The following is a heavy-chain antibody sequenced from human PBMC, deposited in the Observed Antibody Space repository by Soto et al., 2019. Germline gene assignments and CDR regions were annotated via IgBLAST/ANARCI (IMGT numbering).Heavy chain of an antibody. CDR3: ATGGTYYEA. CDR1: GYAFRHNY. J-gene: IGHJ5*02. CDR2: ISTRGSPA. Sequence: QVHLVESGGGLVKPGGSLRLSCTVSGYAFRHNYLTWIRQAPGKGLEWLSYISTRGSPAYYADSVKGRFTISTDNAKKSLYLKMDSLRAEDTGVYYCATGGTYYEAWGQGTLVTVSS. V-gene: IGHV3-11*01. D-gene: IGHD1-26*01.